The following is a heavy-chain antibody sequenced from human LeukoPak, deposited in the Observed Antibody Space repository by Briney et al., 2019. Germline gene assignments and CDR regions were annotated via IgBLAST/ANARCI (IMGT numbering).Heavy chain of an antibody. CDR2: IYHSGST. CDR3: ARAPHYDSSGPFDY. V-gene: IGHV4-30-2*01. J-gene: IGHJ4*02. D-gene: IGHD3-22*01. CDR1: GGSISSGGYS. Sequence: SQTLSLTCAVSGGSISSGGYSWSWIRQPPGKGLEWIGYIYHSGSTHYNPSLKSRVTISVDRSKNQFSLKLSSVTAADTAVYYCARAPHYDSSGPFDYWGQGTLVTVSS.